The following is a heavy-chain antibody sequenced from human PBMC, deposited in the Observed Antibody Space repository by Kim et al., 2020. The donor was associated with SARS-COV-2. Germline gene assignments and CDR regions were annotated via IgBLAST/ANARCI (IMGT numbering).Heavy chain of an antibody. D-gene: IGHD3-16*02. J-gene: IGHJ4*02. V-gene: IGHV4-39*07. CDR2: IYYSGST. CDR1: GGSISSSSYY. Sequence: SETLSLTCTVSGGSISSSSYYWGWIRQPPGKGLEWIGSIYYSGSTYYNPSLKSRVTISVDTSKNQFSLKLSSVTAADTAVYYCASSSYQPKYYDYVWGSYRYKSYFDYWGQGTLVTVSS. CDR3: ASSSYQPKYYDYVWGSYRYKSYFDY.